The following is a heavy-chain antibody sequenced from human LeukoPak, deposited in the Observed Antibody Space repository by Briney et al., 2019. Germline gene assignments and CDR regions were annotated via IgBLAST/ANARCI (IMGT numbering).Heavy chain of an antibody. CDR3: ARHLVSTVADIDY. CDR2: VYYSGTT. V-gene: IGHV4-39*01. Sequence: SETLSLTCSVSGGSISSSSYYWGWIRHPPGKGLEWIGTVYYSGTTYNNPSLESRLTISVDTSKNQFSLKLTSVTAADTAVYYCARHLVSTVADIDYWGQGTLVTVSS. J-gene: IGHJ4*02. D-gene: IGHD6-19*01. CDR1: GGSISSSSYY.